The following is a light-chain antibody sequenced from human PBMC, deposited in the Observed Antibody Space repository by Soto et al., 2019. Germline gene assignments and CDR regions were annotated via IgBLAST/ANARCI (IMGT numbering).Light chain of an antibody. CDR3: MQALQSIT. CDR2: LCS. V-gene: IGKV2-28*01. CDR1: QILLHSNGYNY. Sequence: IVMTQSPLSLSFTPVDPASISFRSGQILLHSNGYNYLDWYLQKPGQSPQLLIYLCSNRASGVPDRFSGSGSGTDFTLKISRVEAEDVGVYYCMQALQSITFGQGTRLEIK. J-gene: IGKJ5*01.